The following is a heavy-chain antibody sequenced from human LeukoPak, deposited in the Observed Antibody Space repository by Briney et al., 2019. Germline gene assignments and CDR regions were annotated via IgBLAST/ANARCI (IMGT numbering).Heavy chain of an antibody. Sequence: ASVKVSCKASGGTFSSYAISWVRQAPGQGLEWMGGIIPIFGTANYAQKFQGRVTITADKSTSTAYMELSSLRSEDTAAYYCARAIRRQQLVRKTNEHNWFDPWGQGTLVTVSS. D-gene: IGHD6-13*01. CDR1: GGTFSSYA. CDR2: IIPIFGTA. CDR3: ARAIRRQQLVRKTNEHNWFDP. V-gene: IGHV1-69*06. J-gene: IGHJ5*02.